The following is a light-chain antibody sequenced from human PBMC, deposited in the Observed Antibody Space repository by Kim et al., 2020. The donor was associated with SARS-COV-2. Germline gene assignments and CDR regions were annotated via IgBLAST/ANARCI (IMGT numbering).Light chain of an antibody. Sequence: GPGVTISCSGSSSNIGSNTLNWYQQLPGPAPKLLIYSNNLRPSGVPDRFSGSKSGTSASLAISGLQSEDEADYYCATWDDSLNGYVFGTGTKVTVL. CDR1: SSNIGSNT. CDR3: ATWDDSLNGYV. CDR2: SNN. V-gene: IGLV1-44*01. J-gene: IGLJ1*01.